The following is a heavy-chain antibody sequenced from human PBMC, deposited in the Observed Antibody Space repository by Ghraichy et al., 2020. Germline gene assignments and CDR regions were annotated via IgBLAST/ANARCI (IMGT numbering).Heavy chain of an antibody. D-gene: IGHD3-10*01. CDR2: IHNNGST. Sequence: SETLSLTSTVSGGSISSGTYYWSWIRQHPGKGLEWIGYIHNNGSTYYNPSLESRVTISLDTSKNQFSLILSSVTAADTAVYYCAREPVPHGRRLGAFDIWGQGTMVTVSS. V-gene: IGHV4-31*03. CDR3: AREPVPHGRRLGAFDI. J-gene: IGHJ3*02. CDR1: GGSISSGTYY.